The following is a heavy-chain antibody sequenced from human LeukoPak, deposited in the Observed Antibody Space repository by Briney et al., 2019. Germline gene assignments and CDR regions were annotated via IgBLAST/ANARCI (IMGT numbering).Heavy chain of an antibody. D-gene: IGHD6-13*01. CDR3: ASAGSSWYRNYYYYGMDV. J-gene: IGHJ6*02. V-gene: IGHV4-4*02. Sequence: SETLSLTCAVSGGSISSSNWWSWVRQPPGKGLEWIGEIYHSGSTNYNPSLKSRVTISVDTSKNQFSLKLSSVTAADTAVYYCASAGSSWYRNYYYYGMDVWGQGTTVTVSS. CDR2: IYHSGST. CDR1: GGSISSSNW.